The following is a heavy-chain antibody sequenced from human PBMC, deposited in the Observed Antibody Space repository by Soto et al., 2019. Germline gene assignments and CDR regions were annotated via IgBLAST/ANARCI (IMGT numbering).Heavy chain of an antibody. CDR3: AKELQRGMDV. Sequence: QVHLVQSGAEVKQPGASVKVSCKASGYTFSVYHMHWVRQAPGQGLEWMGWGHPNSGGTNYAQSFEGRVTMTRDTSINTAYMELSRLTSYDTAVYYCAKELQRGMDVWGQGTTVTVSS. J-gene: IGHJ6*02. V-gene: IGHV1-2*02. CDR1: GYTFSVYH. CDR2: GHPNSGGT. D-gene: IGHD4-4*01.